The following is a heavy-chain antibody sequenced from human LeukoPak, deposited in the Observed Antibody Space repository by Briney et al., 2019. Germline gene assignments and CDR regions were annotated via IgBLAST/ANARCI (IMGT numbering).Heavy chain of an antibody. D-gene: IGHD1-14*01. CDR3: AKGSGINHYHWIDP. V-gene: IGHV3-23*01. CDR1: AFTFSSYA. J-gene: IGHJ5*02. CDR2: ISGGGGST. Sequence: GGSLRLFCAASAFTFSSYAMNWVRQAPGKGLEWVSGISGGGGSTYYADSVKGRFTISRDNSKNTLYLQMDSLRAEDTALYYCAKGSGINHYHWIDPWGQGTLVTVSS.